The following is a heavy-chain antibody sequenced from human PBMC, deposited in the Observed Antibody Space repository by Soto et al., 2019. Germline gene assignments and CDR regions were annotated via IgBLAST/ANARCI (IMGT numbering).Heavy chain of an antibody. Sequence: GGSLRLSCAASGFTFSSYAMHWVRQAPGKGLEWVAVISYDGSNKYYADSVKGRFTISRDNSKNTLYLQMNSLRAEDTAVYYCARGMGDYPYYYYYYGMDVWGQGTTVTVSS. CDR2: ISYDGSNK. D-gene: IGHD3-16*01. J-gene: IGHJ6*02. CDR3: ARGMGDYPYYYYYYGMDV. V-gene: IGHV3-30-3*01. CDR1: GFTFSSYA.